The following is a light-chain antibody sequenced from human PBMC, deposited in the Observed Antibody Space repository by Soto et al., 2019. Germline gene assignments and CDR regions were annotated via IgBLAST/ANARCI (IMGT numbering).Light chain of an antibody. CDR1: QSVSSSY. V-gene: IGKV3-20*01. J-gene: IGKJ1*01. Sequence: ESVLTQSPGTLSLSPGEKATLSCRASQSVSSSYLAWYQQKPGQAPRLLIYGASSRATGIPDRVSGSGSGTDFTLTVSRLVPEDFAVYYCQQFGSSSWTFGQGTKVEIK. CDR2: GAS. CDR3: QQFGSSSWT.